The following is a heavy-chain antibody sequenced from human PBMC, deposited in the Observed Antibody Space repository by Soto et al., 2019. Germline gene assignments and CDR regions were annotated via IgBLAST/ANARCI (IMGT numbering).Heavy chain of an antibody. V-gene: IGHV1-3*01. CDR2: INADNGDT. Sequence: ASVKVSCKTSGYTFTSYAIHWVRQAPGQRLEWMGWINADNGDTKYSQKFSGRVTITRDTSANTAFMELSSLRSEDTAMYYCARELQGLYYFDFWGQGTMVTVYS. CDR3: ARELQGLYYFDF. CDR1: GYTFTSYA. D-gene: IGHD4-4*01. J-gene: IGHJ4*02.